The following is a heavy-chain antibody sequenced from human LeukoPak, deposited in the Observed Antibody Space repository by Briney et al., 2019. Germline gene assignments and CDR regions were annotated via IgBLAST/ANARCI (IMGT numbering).Heavy chain of an antibody. CDR3: ARGRSGYYFDAFDI. V-gene: IGHV4-4*07. CDR2: IYTSGST. J-gene: IGHJ3*02. Sequence: PSETLSLTCTVSGGSISSYYWSCIRQPAGKGLEWIGRIYTSGSTNYNPSLKSRVTMSVDTSKNQFSLKLSSVTAADTAVYYCARGRSGYYFDAFDIWGQGTMVTVSS. CDR1: GGSISSYY. D-gene: IGHD3-22*01.